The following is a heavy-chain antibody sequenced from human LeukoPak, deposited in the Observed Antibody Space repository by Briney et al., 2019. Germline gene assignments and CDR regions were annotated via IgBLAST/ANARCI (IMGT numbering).Heavy chain of an antibody. CDR2: ISWNSGSI. CDR3: AKEGPYYDSSGYYLDY. CDR1: GVAYEDYA. J-gene: IGHJ4*02. D-gene: IGHD3-22*01. Sequence: PARSLTLYCAASGVAYEDYARHWPRQSTGKGLEGVSGISWNSGSIGYADSVKGRFTISRDNAKNSLYLQMNSLRAEDTALYYCAKEGPYYDSSGYYLDYWGQGTLVTVSS. V-gene: IGHV3-9*01.